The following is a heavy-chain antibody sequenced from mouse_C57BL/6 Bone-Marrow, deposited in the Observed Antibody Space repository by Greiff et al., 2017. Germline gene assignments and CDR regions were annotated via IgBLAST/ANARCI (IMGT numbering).Heavy chain of an antibody. J-gene: IGHJ2*01. CDR2: INPGSGGT. V-gene: IGHV1-54*01. CDR1: GYAFTNYL. D-gene: IGHD2-3*01. CDR3: ARGVTTCY. Sequence: VQLQQSGAELVRPGTSVKVSCKASGYAFTNYLIEWVKQRPGQGLEWIGVINPGSGGTNYNEKFKGKATLTADKSSSTAYMQLSSLTSEDSAVYFCARGVTTCYWGQGTTLTVSS.